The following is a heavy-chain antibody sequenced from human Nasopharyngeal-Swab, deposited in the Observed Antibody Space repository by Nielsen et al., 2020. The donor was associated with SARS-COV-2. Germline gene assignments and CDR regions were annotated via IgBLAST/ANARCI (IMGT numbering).Heavy chain of an antibody. J-gene: IGHJ4*02. D-gene: IGHD3-22*01. V-gene: IGHV4-61*02. CDR1: GGSISSGSYY. CDR2: IYTSGST. Sequence: SETLSLTCTVSGGSISSGSYYWSWIRQPAGKGLEWIGRIYTSGSTNYNPSLKSRVTISVDTSKNQFSLKLSSVTAADTAVYYCARDGGYYDSSGYYYLDYWGPGTLVTVSS. CDR3: ARDGGYYDSSGYYYLDY.